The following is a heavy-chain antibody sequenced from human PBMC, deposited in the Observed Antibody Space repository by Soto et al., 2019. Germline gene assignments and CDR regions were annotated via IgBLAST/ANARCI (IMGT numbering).Heavy chain of an antibody. CDR1: CGSFIGYY. V-gene: IGHV4-34*01. Sequence: PSETLSLTCAFYCGSFIGYYWSWIRQPPGKGLEWIGEINHSGSTNYNPSLKSRVTISVDTSKNQFSLKLSSVTAADTAVYYCARRDLGVDSIATRGIFFDYWGQGTRVTVAS. D-gene: IGHD3-16*01. CDR3: ARRDLGVDSIATRGIFFDY. CDR2: INHSGST. J-gene: IGHJ4*02.